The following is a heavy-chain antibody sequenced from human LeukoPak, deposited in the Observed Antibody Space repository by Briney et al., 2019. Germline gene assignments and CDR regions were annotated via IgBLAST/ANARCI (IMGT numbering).Heavy chain of an antibody. D-gene: IGHD3-16*01. CDR3: ARDKLRGSHIYTFDY. J-gene: IGHJ4*02. Sequence: SVKVSCKASGGTFSSYAITWVRQAPGQGLEWMGGVIPMFGTTNFAQKFQGRVTITADESTSTAYMELSSLSSEDTAVYYCARDKLRGSHIYTFDYWGQGTLVTVSS. CDR2: VIPMFGTT. V-gene: IGHV1-69*13. CDR1: GGTFSSYA.